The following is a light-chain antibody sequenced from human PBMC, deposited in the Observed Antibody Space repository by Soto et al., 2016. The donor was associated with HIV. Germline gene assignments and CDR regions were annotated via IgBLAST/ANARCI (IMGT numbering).Light chain of an antibody. J-gene: IGKJ2*01. CDR1: QSISNW. CDR3: QQYGYT. V-gene: IGKV1-5*03. CDR2: KAS. Sequence: DIQMTQSPSSLSASVGDTVNITCRVSQSISNWLAWYQQKPGKAPKLLIYKASTLESGVPSRFSGSGSGTEFALTISSLQPDDVATYYCQQYGYTFGQGTMLEIK.